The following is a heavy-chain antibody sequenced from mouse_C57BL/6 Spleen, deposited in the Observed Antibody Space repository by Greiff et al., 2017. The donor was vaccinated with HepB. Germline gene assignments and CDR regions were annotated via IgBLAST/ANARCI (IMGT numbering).Heavy chain of an antibody. CDR2: IYPGSGNT. D-gene: IGHD2-4*01. CDR1: GYSFTSYY. J-gene: IGHJ4*01. Sequence: QVQLQQPGPELVKPGASVKISCKASGYSFTSYYIHWVKQRPGQGLEWIGWIYPGSGNTKYNEKFKGKATLTADTASSTAYMQLSSLTSEDSAVYYGARGYDYDADYYAMDYWGQGTSVTVSS. CDR3: ARGYDYDADYYAMDY. V-gene: IGHV1-66*01.